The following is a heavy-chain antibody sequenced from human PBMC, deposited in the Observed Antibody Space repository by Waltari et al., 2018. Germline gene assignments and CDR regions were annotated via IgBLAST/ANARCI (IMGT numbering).Heavy chain of an antibody. CDR1: GGSFSGYY. CDR3: ARVAAAGRRVGAYYFDY. CDR2: INHSGST. V-gene: IGHV4-34*01. Sequence: QVQLQQWGAGLLKPSETLSLTCAVYGGSFSGYYWSWIRQPPGKGLEWIGEINHSGSTNYNPSLKSRVTISVDTSKNQFSLKLSSVTAADTAVYYCARVAAAGRRVGAYYFDYWGQGTLVTVSS. D-gene: IGHD6-13*01. J-gene: IGHJ4*02.